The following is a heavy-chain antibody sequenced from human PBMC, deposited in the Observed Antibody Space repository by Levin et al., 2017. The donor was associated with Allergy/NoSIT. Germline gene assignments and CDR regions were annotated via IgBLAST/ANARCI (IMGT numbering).Heavy chain of an antibody. CDR1: GGSIRNDDYY. Sequence: NPSETLSLTCTVSGGSIRNDDYYWSWIRQPPGKGLEWIGYIYYSGTTYYNPSLKSRVIISVDTSKNQISLNLNSVTAADTAVYYCARENFDFSPDPDYFDYWGRGILVTVSS. J-gene: IGHJ4*02. D-gene: IGHD3-3*01. CDR2: IYYSGTT. V-gene: IGHV4-30-4*01. CDR3: ARENFDFSPDPDYFDY.